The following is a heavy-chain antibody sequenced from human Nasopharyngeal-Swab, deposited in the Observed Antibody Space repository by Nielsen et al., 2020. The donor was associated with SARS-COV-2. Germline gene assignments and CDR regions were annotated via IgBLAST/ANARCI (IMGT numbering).Heavy chain of an antibody. Sequence: WGRQAPGQGRVWMGIINPSGVTTTYAQKFQGRVTMTRDTSTRAVYMELSSLIYEDTAVYYCARGCVTTVVRGVEDWFDPWGQGTLVTVSS. D-gene: IGHD3-10*01. V-gene: IGHV1-46*01. CDR3: ARGCVTTVVRGVEDWFDP. J-gene: IGHJ5*02. CDR2: INPSGVTT.